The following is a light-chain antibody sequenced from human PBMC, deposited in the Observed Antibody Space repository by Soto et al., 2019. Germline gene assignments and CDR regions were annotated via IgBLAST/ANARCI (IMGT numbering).Light chain of an antibody. CDR1: HSISRS. CDR2: DVS. Sequence: IQVTQSPSSLSASVGDRDTITCRASHSISRSLAWYQQKPGQAPKLLIYDVSSLESGVPSRFSGSGSGTEFTLTISSLQPDDFETYYCQQYNSYPPTFGQGTKVDIK. J-gene: IGKJ1*01. V-gene: IGKV1-5*01. CDR3: QQYNSYPPT.